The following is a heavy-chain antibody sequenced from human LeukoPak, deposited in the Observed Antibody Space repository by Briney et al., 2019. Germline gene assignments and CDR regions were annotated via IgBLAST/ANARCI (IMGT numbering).Heavy chain of an antibody. D-gene: IGHD2-2*02. CDR1: GYTFTGYY. J-gene: IGHJ4*02. V-gene: IGHV1-2*02. CDR2: INPNSGGT. Sequence: ASVKVSCKASGYTFTGYYMHWVRQAPGQGLEWMGWINPNSGGTNYAQKFQGRVTMTRDTSISTAYMELSGLRSDDTAVYYCARDVYCSSTSCYMGYFDYWGQGTLVTVSS. CDR3: ARDVYCSSTSCYMGYFDY.